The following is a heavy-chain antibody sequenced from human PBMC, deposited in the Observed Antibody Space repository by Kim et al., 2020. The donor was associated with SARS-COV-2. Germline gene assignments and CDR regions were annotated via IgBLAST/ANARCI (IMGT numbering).Heavy chain of an antibody. CDR3: AREFGYYYDSSGYYDY. V-gene: IGHV1-46*01. J-gene: IGHJ4*02. D-gene: IGHD3-22*01. Sequence: RFQGRVTRTRDTSTSTVYMELSSLRSEDTAVYYCAREFGYYYDSSGYYDYWGQGTLVTVSS.